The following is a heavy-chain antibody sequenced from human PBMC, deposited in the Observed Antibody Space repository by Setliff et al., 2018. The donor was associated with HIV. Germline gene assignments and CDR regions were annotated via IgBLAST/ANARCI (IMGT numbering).Heavy chain of an antibody. CDR3: ARGDSGIVGITQVYFDH. V-gene: IGHV3-9*03. Sequence: PGGSLRLSCAVSGFKFEDYGMHWVRQAPGKGLEWVSGISWDSGSITYADSVKGRFTISRDNGESSLYLQMNSLRLEDMAVYYCARGDSGIVGITQVYFDHWGRGTLVTVSS. CDR1: GFKFEDYG. CDR2: ISWDSGSI. J-gene: IGHJ4*02. D-gene: IGHD1-26*01.